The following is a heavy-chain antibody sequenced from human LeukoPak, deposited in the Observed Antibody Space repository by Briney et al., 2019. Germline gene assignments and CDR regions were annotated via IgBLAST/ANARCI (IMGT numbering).Heavy chain of an antibody. V-gene: IGHV3-23*01. D-gene: IGHD6-13*01. CDR3: ARDGTAPGLYFDL. CDR1: GFTFSSYA. CDR2: ISGSGGGT. Sequence: GGSLRLSCAASGFTFSSYAMSWVRQAPGKGLEWVSAISGSGGGTYYADSVKGRFTISRDNSKNTLYLQMNSLRAEDTAVYYCARDGTAPGLYFDLWGQGTLVTVSS. J-gene: IGHJ4*01.